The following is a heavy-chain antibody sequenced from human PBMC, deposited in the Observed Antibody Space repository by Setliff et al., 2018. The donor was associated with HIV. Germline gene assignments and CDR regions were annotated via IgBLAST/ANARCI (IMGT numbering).Heavy chain of an antibody. CDR2: INPNSGGT. CDR3: ARDLQPILRYSDWLPMDV. D-gene: IGHD3-9*01. J-gene: IGHJ6*03. Sequence: ASVMVSCKASGYTFTDYYIHWVRQAPGQGLEWMGWINPNSGGTNYAQKFQGRVTVTRDTSISTAYMELSRLKSDDTAVYYCARDLQPILRYSDWLPMDVWGRGTAVTVSS. V-gene: IGHV1-2*02. CDR1: GYTFTDYY.